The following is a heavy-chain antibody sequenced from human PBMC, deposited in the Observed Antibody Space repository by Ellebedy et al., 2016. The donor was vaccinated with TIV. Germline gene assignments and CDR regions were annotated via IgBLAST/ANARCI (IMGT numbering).Heavy chain of an antibody. CDR3: ARDGLSAVTLSNRGAWFDP. V-gene: IGHV3-48*01. Sequence: GESLKISCGVSGFTFSSYSMNWVRQAPGRGLDWVAYISSSSSSTYYADSVKGRFTISRDNSKNTLYLQMNSLRAEDTAVYYCARDGLSAVTLSNRGAWFDPWGQGTLVTVSS. D-gene: IGHD6-13*01. CDR2: ISSSSSST. CDR1: GFTFSSYS. J-gene: IGHJ5*02.